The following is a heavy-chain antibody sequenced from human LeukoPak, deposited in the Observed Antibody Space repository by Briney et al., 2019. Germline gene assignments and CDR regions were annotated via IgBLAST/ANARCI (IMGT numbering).Heavy chain of an antibody. Sequence: SETLSLTCTVSGSSISSGDYYWSWIRQPPGKGLEWIGYIYYSGSTYYNPSLKSRVTISVDTSKNQFSLKLSSVTAADTAVYYCARTPRRGYSYGYYFDYWGQGTLVTVSS. CDR3: ARTPRRGYSYGYYFDY. D-gene: IGHD5-18*01. CDR1: GSSISSGDYY. CDR2: IYYSGST. V-gene: IGHV4-30-4*01. J-gene: IGHJ4*02.